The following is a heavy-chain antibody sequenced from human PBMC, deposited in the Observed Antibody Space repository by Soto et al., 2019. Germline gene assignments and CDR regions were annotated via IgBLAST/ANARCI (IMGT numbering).Heavy chain of an antibody. V-gene: IGHV5-10-1*01. Sequence: GESLKISWNGSGYSFTSYWISWVRQMPGKGLEWMGRIDPSDSYTNYSPSFQGHVTISADKSISTAYLQWSTLKASDTAMYYCARHAGKGEDYWGQGTLVTVSS. CDR2: IDPSDSYT. D-gene: IGHD3-16*01. CDR1: GYSFTSYW. CDR3: ARHAGKGEDY. J-gene: IGHJ4*02.